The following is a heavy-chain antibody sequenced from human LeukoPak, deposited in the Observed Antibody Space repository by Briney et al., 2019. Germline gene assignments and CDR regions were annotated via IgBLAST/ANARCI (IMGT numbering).Heavy chain of an antibody. J-gene: IGHJ6*02. Sequence: PGGSLRLSCAASGFTFSSYEMNWVRQAPGKGLEWVSYISSSGSTIYYADSVKGRFAISRDNAKNSLYLQMNSLRADDTAVYYCARAGYSYTWPPSYYYGMDVWGQGTTVTASS. CDR2: ISSSGSTI. D-gene: IGHD5-18*01. CDR3: ARAGYSYTWPPSYYYGMDV. V-gene: IGHV3-48*03. CDR1: GFTFSSYE.